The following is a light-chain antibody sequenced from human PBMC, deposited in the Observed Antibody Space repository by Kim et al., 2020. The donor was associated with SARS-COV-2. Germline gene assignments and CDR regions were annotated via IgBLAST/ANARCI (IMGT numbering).Light chain of an antibody. CDR3: QHFNNYPLT. CDR1: QGISSY. Sequence: DIQVTQSPSFLSASVGDRVTITCRASQGISSYLAWYQQKPGKAPKLLIYTASTLQSGVPSRFSGSGSGTEFTLTISSLQPEDFATYYCQHFNNYPLTFGGGTKVDIK. CDR2: TAS. V-gene: IGKV1-9*01. J-gene: IGKJ4*01.